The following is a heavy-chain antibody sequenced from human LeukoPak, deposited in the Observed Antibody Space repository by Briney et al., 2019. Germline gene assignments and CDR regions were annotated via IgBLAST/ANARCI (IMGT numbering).Heavy chain of an antibody. J-gene: IGHJ4*02. Sequence: ASVKVSCKASGYTFINNWMHWVRQAPGQGLQWMGWINTNTGNPTYAQGFTGRYVFSLDTSVSTAYLQISGLTADDTAVYFCGRDPRLGIRGYTYGYIEYWGQGTLVTVSS. D-gene: IGHD5-18*01. CDR3: GRDPRLGIRGYTYGYIEY. CDR2: INTNTGNP. V-gene: IGHV7-4-1*02. CDR1: GYTFINNW.